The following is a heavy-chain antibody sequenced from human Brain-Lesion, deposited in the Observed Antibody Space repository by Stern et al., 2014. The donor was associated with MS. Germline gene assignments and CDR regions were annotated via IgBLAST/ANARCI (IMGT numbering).Heavy chain of an antibody. J-gene: IGHJ5*01. CDR1: GFTFSNYW. D-gene: IGHD3-10*01. Sequence: VQLVKSGGGLVQPGGSLRLSCAASGFTFSNYWMHWVRPAPGKGLVWVSRVNNDGRRTSYADSVKGRFTMSRDNAKNTLYLQMNSLRVEDTAIYYCARGERWFDSWGQGTLVTVSS. CDR2: VNNDGRRT. V-gene: IGHV3-74*02. CDR3: ARGERWFDS.